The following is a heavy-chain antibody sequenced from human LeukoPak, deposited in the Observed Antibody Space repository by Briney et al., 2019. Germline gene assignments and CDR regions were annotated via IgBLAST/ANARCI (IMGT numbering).Heavy chain of an antibody. J-gene: IGHJ4*02. CDR1: GFTFSNAW. Sequence: GGSLRLSCAASGFTFSNAWMSWVRQAPGKGLEWVGRIKSKTDGGTTDYAAPVKGRFTISRDDSKNTLYLQMNSLKTEDTAVYYCTTVPGYSYGYYFDYWGQGTPVTVSS. D-gene: IGHD5-18*01. V-gene: IGHV3-15*01. CDR3: TTVPGYSYGYYFDY. CDR2: IKSKTDGGTT.